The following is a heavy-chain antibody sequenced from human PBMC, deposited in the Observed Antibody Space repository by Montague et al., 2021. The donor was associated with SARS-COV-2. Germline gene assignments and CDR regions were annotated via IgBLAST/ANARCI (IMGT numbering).Heavy chain of an antibody. Sequence: SETLSLTCTVSVGSISSSNYYWGWIRQPPGKGLEWIGSIYYSGSTYYNPSLKSRVTMSVDTSENQFSLKLSSVTAADTAVYYCARDGFYYVRSGPSNFDYWGQGTLGTVSS. CDR3: ARDGFYYVRSGPSNFDY. CDR1: VGSISSSNYY. CDR2: IYYSGST. J-gene: IGHJ4*02. D-gene: IGHD3-22*01. V-gene: IGHV4-39*07.